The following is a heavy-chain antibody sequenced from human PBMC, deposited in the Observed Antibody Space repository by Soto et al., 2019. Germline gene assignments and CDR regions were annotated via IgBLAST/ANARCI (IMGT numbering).Heavy chain of an antibody. CDR3: AKEPLAQGSGWYADH. CDR2: ISGSGGTT. J-gene: IGHJ4*02. D-gene: IGHD6-19*01. Sequence: EVQLLESGGGLVQPGGSLRLSCAASGFTFSSYAMSWVRQAPGKGLEWVSAISGSGGTTYYADSVKGRFTISRDNSKNTLYLQMNSLRVEDTAVYYCAKEPLAQGSGWYADHWGQGTLVIVSS. CDR1: GFTFSSYA. V-gene: IGHV3-23*01.